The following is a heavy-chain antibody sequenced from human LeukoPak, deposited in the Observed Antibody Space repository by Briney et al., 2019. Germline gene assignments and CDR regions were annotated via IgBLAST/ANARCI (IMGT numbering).Heavy chain of an antibody. V-gene: IGHV1-69*13. D-gene: IGHD4-17*01. CDR3: ARDRDYGDYNTQDLFVY. J-gene: IGHJ4*02. CDR1: GGTFSSYA. CDR2: IIPIFGTA. Sequence: SVKVSCKASGGTFSSYAISWVRQAPGQGLEWMGGIIPIFGTANYAQKFQGRVTITADESTSTAYMELSSLRSEDTAVYYCARDRDYGDYNTQDLFVYWGQGTLVTVSS.